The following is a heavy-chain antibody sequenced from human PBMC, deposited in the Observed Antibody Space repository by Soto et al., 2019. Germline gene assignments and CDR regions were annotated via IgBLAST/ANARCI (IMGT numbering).Heavy chain of an antibody. CDR2: TFHSGST. CDR3: ARDPPSSSYYGSEGVFDI. Sequence: SETLSLTCAVSGVSVSSNNWWTWVRQASGKGLEWIGATFHSGSTNYSPSLKSRVTISVDKSKNQFSLKLRSVTAADTAIYYCARDPPSSSYYGSEGVFDIWGRGTAVTVSS. V-gene: IGHV4-4*02. J-gene: IGHJ3*02. D-gene: IGHD3-22*01. CDR1: GVSVSSNNW.